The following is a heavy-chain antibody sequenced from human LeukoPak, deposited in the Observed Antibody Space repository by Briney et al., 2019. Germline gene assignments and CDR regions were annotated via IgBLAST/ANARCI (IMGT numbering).Heavy chain of an antibody. CDR3: THRAVAGAYSYGMDV. CDR2: IRSKANSYAT. J-gene: IGHJ6*02. D-gene: IGHD6-19*01. CDR1: GCTFSGSA. Sequence: GSLKLSCAASGCTFSGSAMHWVRQASGKGLEWVGRIRSKANSYATAYAASVKGRFTISRDDSKNTAYLPMNSLKTEDTAVYSCTHRAVAGAYSYGMDVWGQGTTVTVSS. V-gene: IGHV3-73*01.